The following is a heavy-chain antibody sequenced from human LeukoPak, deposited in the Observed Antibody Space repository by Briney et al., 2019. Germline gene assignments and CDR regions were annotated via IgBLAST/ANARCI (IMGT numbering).Heavy chain of an antibody. CDR1: GGSISGYY. CDR3: ARGAAMVRGVIPHAFEI. D-gene: IGHD3-10*01. Sequence: SETLSLTCTVSGGSISGYYWSWIRQPPGKGLEWIGDVYYSGSTNYNPSLKSRVTISVDTSKDQFSLKLTSVTAADTAVYYCARGAAMVRGVIPHAFEIWGQGTMVIVSS. J-gene: IGHJ3*02. V-gene: IGHV4-59*01. CDR2: VYYSGST.